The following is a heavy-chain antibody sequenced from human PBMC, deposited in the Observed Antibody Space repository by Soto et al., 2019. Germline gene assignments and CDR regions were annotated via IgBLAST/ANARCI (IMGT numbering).Heavy chain of an antibody. V-gene: IGHV3-21*01. J-gene: IGHJ5*02. Sequence: LRLSCAASGFTFSSYSMNWVRQAPGKGLEWVSSISSSSSYIYYADSVKGRFTISRDNAKNSLYLQMNSLRAEDTAVYYCARGPSDILTGYYRAWGQGTLVTSPQ. CDR3: ARGPSDILTGYYRA. D-gene: IGHD3-9*01. CDR1: GFTFSSYS. CDR2: ISSSSSYI.